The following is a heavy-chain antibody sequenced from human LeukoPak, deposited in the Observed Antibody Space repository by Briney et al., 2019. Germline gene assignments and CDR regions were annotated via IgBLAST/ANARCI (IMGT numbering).Heavy chain of an antibody. CDR3: ARRGYSYGHKGAAFDI. D-gene: IGHD5-18*01. CDR2: IYYSGST. CDR1: GGSISSYY. Sequence: SETLSLTCTVSGGSISSYYWGWIRQPPGKGLEWIGSIYYSGSTYYNPSLKSRVTISVDTSKNQFSLKLSSVTAADTAVYYCARRGYSYGHKGAAFDIWGQGTMVTVSS. J-gene: IGHJ3*02. V-gene: IGHV4-39*07.